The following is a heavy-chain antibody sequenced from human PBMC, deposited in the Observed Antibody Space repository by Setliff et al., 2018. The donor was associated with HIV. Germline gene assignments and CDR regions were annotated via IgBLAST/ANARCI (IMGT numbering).Heavy chain of an antibody. Sequence: ASVKVSCKASGYTFTSYDINWARQATGQGLEWMGWMNPNSGNTGYAQKFQGRVTMTRDTSISTAYMELSSLRSEDTAVYYCARAQQQLVLPSFYYYYYMDVWGKGTTVTVSS. CDR2: MNPNSGNT. CDR1: GYTFTSYD. CDR3: ARAQQQLVLPSFYYYYYMDV. V-gene: IGHV1-8*02. D-gene: IGHD6-13*01. J-gene: IGHJ6*03.